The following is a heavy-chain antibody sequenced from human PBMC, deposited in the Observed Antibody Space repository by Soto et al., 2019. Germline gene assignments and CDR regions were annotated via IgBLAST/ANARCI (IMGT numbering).Heavy chain of an antibody. CDR2: ISWDGGST. CDR1: GFTFDDYT. Sequence: GGSLRLSCAASGFTFDDYTMHWVRQAPGKGLEWVSLISWDGGSTYYADSVKGRFTISRDNSKNSLYLQMNSLRTEDTALYYCAKDINEGDFDWLGNTLVAFDYWGQGTLVTVSS. D-gene: IGHD3-9*01. V-gene: IGHV3-43*01. CDR3: AKDINEGDFDWLGNTLVAFDY. J-gene: IGHJ4*02.